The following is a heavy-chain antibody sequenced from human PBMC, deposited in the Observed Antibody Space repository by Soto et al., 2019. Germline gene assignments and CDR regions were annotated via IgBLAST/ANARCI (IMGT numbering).Heavy chain of an antibody. CDR1: GFTFITYS. CDR2: ISSSSSTI. Sequence: EVHLVESGGGLVQPGGSLRLSCAASGFTFITYSMNWVRQAPGKGLEWVSYISSSSSTISYADSVKGRFTISRDNAKNSLYLQMDSLTADDTAVYYCARDRYGDYQVDYWGQGTLVTVSS. V-gene: IGHV3-48*01. J-gene: IGHJ4*02. D-gene: IGHD4-17*01. CDR3: ARDRYGDYQVDY.